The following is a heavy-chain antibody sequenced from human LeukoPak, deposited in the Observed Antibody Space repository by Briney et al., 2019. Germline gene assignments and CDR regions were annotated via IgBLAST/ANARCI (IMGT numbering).Heavy chain of an antibody. CDR2: IKQDGSEK. J-gene: IGHJ4*02. V-gene: IGHV3-7*03. CDR1: GFTFSSYW. CDR3: ARDRSLGIAVAGTNPFDY. D-gene: IGHD6-19*01. Sequence: GGSLRLSCAASGFTFSSYWMSWVRQAPGKGLEWVANIKQDGSEKYYVDSVKGRFTISRDNAKNSLYLQMNSLRAEDTALYYCARDRSLGIAVAGTNPFDYWGQGTLVTVSS.